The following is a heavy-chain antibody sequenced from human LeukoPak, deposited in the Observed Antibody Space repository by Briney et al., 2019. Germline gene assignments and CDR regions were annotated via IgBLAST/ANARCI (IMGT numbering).Heavy chain of an antibody. Sequence: GASVKVSCKASGYTLTGYYMHWVRQAPGQGLEWMGRINPNTGGTNYAQKFQGRVTMTRDTSISTAYLDLTSLRSDDTAVYYCARVPYYYGSSIFDYWGQGTLVTVSS. J-gene: IGHJ4*02. CDR1: GYTLTGYY. V-gene: IGHV1-2*06. D-gene: IGHD3-10*01. CDR2: INPNTGGT. CDR3: ARVPYYYGSSIFDY.